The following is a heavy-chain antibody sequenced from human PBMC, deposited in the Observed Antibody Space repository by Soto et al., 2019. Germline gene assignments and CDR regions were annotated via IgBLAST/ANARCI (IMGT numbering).Heavy chain of an antibody. CDR1: GGSFSGLY. J-gene: IGHJ2*01. CDR2: INHSGST. Sequence: PSETLPLTWAVYGGSFSGLYWSWIRQPPGKGLEWIGEINHSGSTNYNPSLKSRVTISADTSKNQFSLQLSSVTAADTAVYYCVSKLGSCTGGSCNWYFDLWGRGTLVTVSS. D-gene: IGHD2-15*01. CDR3: VSKLGSCTGGSCNWYFDL. V-gene: IGHV4-34*01.